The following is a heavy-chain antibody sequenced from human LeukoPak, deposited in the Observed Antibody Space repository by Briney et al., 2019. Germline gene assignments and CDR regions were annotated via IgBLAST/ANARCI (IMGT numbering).Heavy chain of an antibody. J-gene: IGHJ4*02. CDR3: ASTSWQLPDY. CDR1: GFTFCSYW. V-gene: IGHV3-7*01. Sequence: GGSLRLSSAASGFTFCSYWMSWDRQVPGKGLEGVANIKTDGREKYYMDSVRGRFTISRDNAKNSLYLHMNSRRAEDTAVYYCASTSWQLPDYWGQGTLVTVSS. D-gene: IGHD1-26*01. CDR2: IKTDGREK.